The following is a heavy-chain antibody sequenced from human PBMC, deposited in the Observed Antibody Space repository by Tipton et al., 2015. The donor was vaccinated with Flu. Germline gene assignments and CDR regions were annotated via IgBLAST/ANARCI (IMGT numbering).Heavy chain of an antibody. J-gene: IGHJ3*02. V-gene: IGHV4-38-2*02. Sequence: TLSLTCSISGDSISSDFFWGWIRQPPGKGLEWIASIHRSGSTYYNPSLKSRVTISVDTSKNQFSLKLSSVTAADTAVYYCARAHPTGSLGAFDIWGQGTMVTVSS. CDR1: GDSISSDFF. D-gene: IGHD3-10*01. CDR3: ARAHPTGSLGAFDI. CDR2: IHRSGST.